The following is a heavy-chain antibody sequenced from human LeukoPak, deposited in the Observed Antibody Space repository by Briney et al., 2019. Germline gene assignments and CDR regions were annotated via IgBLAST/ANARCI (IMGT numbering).Heavy chain of an antibody. CDR1: GFTFSSYA. Sequence: GGSLRLSCAASGFTFSSYAMSWVRQAPGKGLEWVSGISGSGGRTVYADSVKGRFTISRDNFKNTVFLQMNSLRAEDTAVYYCARDHYDSSGYYYEGDAFDIWGQGTMVTVSS. J-gene: IGHJ3*02. CDR3: ARDHYDSSGYYYEGDAFDI. V-gene: IGHV3-23*01. CDR2: ISGSGGRT. D-gene: IGHD3-22*01.